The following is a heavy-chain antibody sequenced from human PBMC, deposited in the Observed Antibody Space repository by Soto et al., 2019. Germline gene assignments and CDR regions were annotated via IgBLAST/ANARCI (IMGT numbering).Heavy chain of an antibody. CDR2: ISGSGGST. J-gene: IGHJ4*02. D-gene: IGHD1-26*01. CDR1: GFTFSSYA. Sequence: TGGSLRLSCAASGFTFSSYAMSWVRQAPGKGLEWVSAISGSGGSTYYADTVKGRFTISRDNSKKTLYLQMNSLRAEDTAVYYCAKSKDEWELPTTFDYWGQGTLVTVSS. V-gene: IGHV3-23*01. CDR3: AKSKDEWELPTTFDY.